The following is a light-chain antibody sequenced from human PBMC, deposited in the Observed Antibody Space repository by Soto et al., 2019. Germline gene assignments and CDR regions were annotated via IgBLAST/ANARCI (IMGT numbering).Light chain of an antibody. V-gene: IGLV1-47*01. Sequence: QSVLTQPPSASGTPGQRVTISCSGSSSNIGSNYVYWYQQLPGTAPKLLIYRNNQRPSGVPDRFSGSKSGTSASLAISGLRSEDDADYYCEAWDDSLSGPDVVFGGGTKLTVL. J-gene: IGLJ2*01. CDR2: RNN. CDR3: EAWDDSLSGPDVV. CDR1: SSNIGSNY.